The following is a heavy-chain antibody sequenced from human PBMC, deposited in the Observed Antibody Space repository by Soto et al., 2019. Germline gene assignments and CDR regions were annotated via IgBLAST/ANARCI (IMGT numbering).Heavy chain of an antibody. CDR1: GYTFIRYY. CDR2: IDPDGGST. D-gene: IGHD2-2*01. V-gene: IGHV1-46*01. Sequence: QVQLVQSGAEVKKPGASVKVSCKASGYTFIRYYMSWVRQAPGQGLEWMGMIDPDGGSTVYSQKFQCSLTMTTDTSTTTFYMELIRLRSEDTAMYYCARGYPSSSRLGWLDPWGQGTLVTVSS. CDR3: ARGYPSSSRLGWLDP. J-gene: IGHJ5*02.